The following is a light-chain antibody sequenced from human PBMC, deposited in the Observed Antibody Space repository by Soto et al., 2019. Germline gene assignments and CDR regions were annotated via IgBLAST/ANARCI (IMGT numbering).Light chain of an antibody. CDR1: QSLRNTY. V-gene: IGKV3-20*01. Sequence: PGERATLSCRASQSLRNTYLSWYQQKPGQAPRLLIYGVFSRATGVPDRFSGGGSGTDFTLTISRVEPEDFAVYYCQQYHNLWTFGQGTEVEIK. CDR3: QQYHNLWT. CDR2: GVF. J-gene: IGKJ1*01.